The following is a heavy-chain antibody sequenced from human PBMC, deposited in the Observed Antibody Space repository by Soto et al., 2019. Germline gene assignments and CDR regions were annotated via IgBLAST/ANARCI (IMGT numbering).Heavy chain of an antibody. CDR2: INHSGST. CDR3: ARGYGYYSAYYFDY. CDR1: GGSLRCYD. V-gene: IGHV4-34*01. Sequence: KPSDSLAISCAVYGGSLRCYDWSWIRQPPGKGLEWIGEINHSGSTNYNPSLKSRVTISVDTSKNQFSLKLSSVTAADTAVYYCARGYGYYSAYYFDYWGQGTLVTVPS. D-gene: IGHD5-18*01. J-gene: IGHJ4*02.